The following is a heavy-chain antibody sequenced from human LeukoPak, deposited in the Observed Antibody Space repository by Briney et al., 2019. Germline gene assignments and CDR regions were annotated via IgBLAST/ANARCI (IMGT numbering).Heavy chain of an antibody. D-gene: IGHD5-12*01. CDR3: ARALNSGYDWRSSGEGNDY. V-gene: IGHV3-48*03. CDR2: ISSSGSTI. J-gene: IGHJ4*02. CDR1: GFTFSSYE. Sequence: PGGSLRLSCAASGFTFSSYEMNWVRQAPGKGLEWVSYISSSGSTIYYADSVKGRFTISRDNAKNSLYLQMNSLRAEDTAVYYCARALNSGYDWRSSGEGNDYWGQGTLVTVSS.